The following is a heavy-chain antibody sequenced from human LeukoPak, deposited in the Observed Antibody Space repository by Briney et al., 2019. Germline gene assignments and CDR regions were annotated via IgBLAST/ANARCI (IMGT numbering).Heavy chain of an antibody. CDR3: ARSPYYYGSGSYYLVFDY. V-gene: IGHV4-4*07. D-gene: IGHD3-10*01. Sequence: PSETLSLTCTVSGGSIRSYYWSWIRQPAGKGLEWIGRIYTSGSTNYNPSLKSRVTISVDTSKNQFSLKLSSVTAADTAVYYCARSPYYYGSGSYYLVFDYWGQGTLVTVSS. CDR2: IYTSGST. CDR1: GGSIRSYY. J-gene: IGHJ4*02.